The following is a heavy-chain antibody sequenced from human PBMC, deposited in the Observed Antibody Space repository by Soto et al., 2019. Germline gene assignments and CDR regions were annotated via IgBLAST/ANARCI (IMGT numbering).Heavy chain of an antibody. CDR2: IYHTGST. CDR1: GDPVSSGSYY. Sequence: SETLSLTCSVSGDPVSSGSYYWTWVRHHPVKGLEWIGYIYHTGSTYYNPSLQSRLIMSIDTSKNQFSLHLYSVTAADTAVYFCAAKLGTTHYFDFWGKGSLVTVST. J-gene: IGHJ4*02. D-gene: IGHD7-27*01. CDR3: AAKLGTTHYFDF. V-gene: IGHV4-31*03.